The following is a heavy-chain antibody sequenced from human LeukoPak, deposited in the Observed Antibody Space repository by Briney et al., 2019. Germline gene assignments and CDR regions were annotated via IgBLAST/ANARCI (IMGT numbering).Heavy chain of an antibody. D-gene: IGHD6-13*01. Sequence: ASVKVSCKVSGYTLTELSMHWVRQAPGKGLEWMGGFDPEDGETIYAQKFQGRVTMTEDTSTDTAYMELSSLRSEDTAVYYCATVQQQLVPDGDYYYYYGMDVWGQGTTVTVSS. CDR3: ATVQQQLVPDGDYYYYYGMDV. J-gene: IGHJ6*02. CDR2: FDPEDGET. CDR1: GYTLTELS. V-gene: IGHV1-24*01.